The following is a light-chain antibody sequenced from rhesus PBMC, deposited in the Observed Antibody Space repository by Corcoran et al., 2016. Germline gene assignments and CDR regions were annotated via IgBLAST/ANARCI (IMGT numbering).Light chain of an antibody. Sequence: QAALTQSPSVSGPPGQSVTISCTGTSSDIGGYNRVSWYQQHPGKAPKLMIYEVSKRPSGVSDRFSGSKSGNTASLTISGLQAEDEADYYCSSYASSSAFIFGAGTRLTVL. CDR3: SSYASSSAFI. CDR2: EVS. CDR1: SSDIGGYNR. V-gene: IGLV2-13*02. J-gene: IGLJ1*01.